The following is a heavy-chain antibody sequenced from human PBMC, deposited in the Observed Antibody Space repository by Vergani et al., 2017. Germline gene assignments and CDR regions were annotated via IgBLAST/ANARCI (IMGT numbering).Heavy chain of an antibody. J-gene: IGHJ4*02. CDR3: ARVPPKLVGAHFDY. Sequence: QVQLQQWGAGLLKPSETLSLTCAVYGGSFSGYYWSWIRQPPGKGLEWIGEINHSGSTNYNPSLKSRVTISVDTSKNQFSLKLSSVTAADTALYYCARVPPKLVGAHFDYWGQGTLVTVSS. CDR2: INHSGST. D-gene: IGHD1-26*01. V-gene: IGHV4-34*01. CDR1: GGSFSGYY.